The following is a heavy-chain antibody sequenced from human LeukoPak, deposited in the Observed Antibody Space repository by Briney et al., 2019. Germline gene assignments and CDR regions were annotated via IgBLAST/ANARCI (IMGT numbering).Heavy chain of an antibody. J-gene: IGHJ5*02. Sequence: SETLSLTCTVSGGSISSYYWSWIRQPPGKGLEWIGYIYYSGSTNYNPSLKSRVTISVDASKNQFSLKLSSVTAADTAVYYCARHPLGSWYWFDPWGQGTLVTVSS. CDR3: ARHPLGSWYWFDP. CDR2: IYYSGST. V-gene: IGHV4-59*08. D-gene: IGHD6-13*01. CDR1: GGSISSYY.